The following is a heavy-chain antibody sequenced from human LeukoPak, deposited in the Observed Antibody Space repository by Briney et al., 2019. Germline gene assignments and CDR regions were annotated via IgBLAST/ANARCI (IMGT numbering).Heavy chain of an antibody. CDR1: GGSITDYH. Sequence: SETLSLTCTVSGGSITDYHWIWIRQSPGKGLEWIGYIYYSGTTNYNPSLKSRVTISVDTSKNQFSLKLSSVTAADTAVYFCSRAVAGSVGWFDPWGQGTLVTVSS. V-gene: IGHV4-59*01. CDR3: SRAVAGSVGWFDP. D-gene: IGHD6-19*01. CDR2: IYYSGTT. J-gene: IGHJ5*02.